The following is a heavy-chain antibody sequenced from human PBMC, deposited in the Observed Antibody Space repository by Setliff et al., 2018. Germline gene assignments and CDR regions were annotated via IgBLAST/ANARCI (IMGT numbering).Heavy chain of an antibody. V-gene: IGHV3-48*01. J-gene: IGHJ4*02. CDR1: GFTFSGYS. D-gene: IGHD7-27*01. CDR2: ISSSGSTI. Sequence: PGGSLRLSCEASGFTFSGYSMNWVRQAPGKGLEWVSYISSSGSTISYADSVKGRFTISRDNVKNSLFLQMNSLRAEDTAVYYCVRDLHWGFDYWGLGTLVTVSS. CDR3: VRDLHWGFDY.